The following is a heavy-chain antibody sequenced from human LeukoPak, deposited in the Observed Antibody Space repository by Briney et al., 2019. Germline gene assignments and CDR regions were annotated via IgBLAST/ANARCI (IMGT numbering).Heavy chain of an antibody. D-gene: IGHD5-18*01. CDR1: GFTFSSYS. CDR3: ASASWILEAFDI. V-gene: IGHV3-21*01. CDR2: ISSSSSYI. Sequence: GGSLRLSCAASGFTFSSYSMNWVRQAPGKGLEWVSSISSSSSYIYYADSVKGRFTISRDNAKNSLYLQMNSLRAEDTAVYYCASASWILEAFDIWGQGTMVTVSS. J-gene: IGHJ3*02.